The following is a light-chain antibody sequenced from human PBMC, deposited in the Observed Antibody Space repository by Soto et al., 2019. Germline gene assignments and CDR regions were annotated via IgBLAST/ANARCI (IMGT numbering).Light chain of an antibody. CDR3: ERNGSSLQYT. CDR2: GSS. V-gene: IGKV3-20*01. CDR1: ENVSNNY. J-gene: IGKJ2*01. Sequence: EVVLTQSPGTLSLSPGERATLSCRASENVSNNYLAWYQQNPGQAPRLLIFGSSDRAAGFPDRFSGSGSGKDFTLTIVSLKPKDFVGNYGERNGSSLQYTYGQGTKVEIK.